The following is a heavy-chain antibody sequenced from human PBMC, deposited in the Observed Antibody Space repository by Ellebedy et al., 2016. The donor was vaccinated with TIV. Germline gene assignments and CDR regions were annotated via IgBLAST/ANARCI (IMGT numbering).Heavy chain of an antibody. J-gene: IGHJ4*02. D-gene: IGHD3-22*01. CDR3: AKDPRYYDRSGYYWDY. V-gene: IGHV3-30*02. Sequence: GESLKISCAASGFTFSSYGMHWVRQAPGKGLEWVAFIRYDGSNKYYADSVKGRFTISRDNSKNTLYLQMNSLRAEDTAVYYCAKDPRYYDRSGYYWDYWGQGTLVTVSS. CDR1: GFTFSSYG. CDR2: IRYDGSNK.